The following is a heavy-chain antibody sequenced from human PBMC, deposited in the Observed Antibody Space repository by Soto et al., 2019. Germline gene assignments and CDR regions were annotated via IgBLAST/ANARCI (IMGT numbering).Heavy chain of an antibody. CDR2: IKEDGSEK. CDR3: ARPERNSKYHTLLS. D-gene: IGHD1-1*01. CDR1: GFSFGNDW. V-gene: IGHV3-7*01. Sequence: GGSLRLSCTASGFSFGNDWMGWVRQAPGKGLEWVANIKEDGSEKFSVDSVRGRFTISRDNAKNSLYLQMNSLRADDTAVYYCARPERNSKYHTLLSWGPGTLVTVSS. J-gene: IGHJ1*01.